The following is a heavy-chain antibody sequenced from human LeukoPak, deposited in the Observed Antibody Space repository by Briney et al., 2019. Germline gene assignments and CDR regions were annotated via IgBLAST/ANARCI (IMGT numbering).Heavy chain of an antibody. V-gene: IGHV3-49*04. CDR1: GFTFGDYA. CDR2: IRNKAYGATP. CDR3: TRASVVGVTGLPDY. Sequence: GGSLRLACTASGFTFGDYAMTWVRQAPGKGLEWVGFIRNKAYGATPEYAASLKGRFTISRDDSNSIAYLQMNSLKTEDTAVYYCTRASVVGVTGLPDYWGQGTLVTVSS. J-gene: IGHJ4*02. D-gene: IGHD3-16*01.